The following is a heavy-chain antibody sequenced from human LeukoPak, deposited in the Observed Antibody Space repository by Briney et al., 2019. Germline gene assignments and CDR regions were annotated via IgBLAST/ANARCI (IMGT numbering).Heavy chain of an antibody. V-gene: IGHV3-11*04. D-gene: IGHD2-2*01. CDR1: GFTFSDYY. CDR3: ARESSARVPADPFDY. Sequence: PGGSLRLSCAASGFTFSDYYMSWIRQAPGKGLEWVSYISSSGSTIYYADSVKGRFTISRDNAKNSLYLQMNSLRAEDTAVYYCARESSARVPADPFDYWGQGTLVTVSS. J-gene: IGHJ4*02. CDR2: ISSSGSTI.